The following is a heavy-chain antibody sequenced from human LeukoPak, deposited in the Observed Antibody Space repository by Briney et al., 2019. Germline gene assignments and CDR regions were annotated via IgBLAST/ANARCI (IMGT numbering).Heavy chain of an antibody. J-gene: IGHJ4*02. D-gene: IGHD2-15*01. Sequence: EGSLRLSCAVSGFTFSHAWMSWVRQAPGKGLEWVGRIKSKIDGGTTDYGAPVKGRFTISRDDSKNTLYLQMNSLKSEDTAVYYCTTIRGFCSGRSCLGYWGQGTLVTVSS. CDR1: GFTFSHAW. V-gene: IGHV3-15*01. CDR3: TTIRGFCSGRSCLGY. CDR2: IKSKIDGGTT.